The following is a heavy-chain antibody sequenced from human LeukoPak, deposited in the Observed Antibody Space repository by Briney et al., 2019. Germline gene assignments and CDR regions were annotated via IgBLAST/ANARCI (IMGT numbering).Heavy chain of an antibody. J-gene: IGHJ4*02. D-gene: IGHD3-16*02. CDR3: ARGYIMITFGGVIVIKPTFDY. V-gene: IGHV3-20*04. CDR1: GFNFDDYG. CDR2: INWNGRST. Sequence: GGSLRLSCAASGFNFDDYGMTWVRQAPGKGLEWVSTINWNGRSTGYADSVKGRFTISRDNAKNSLYLQMNSLRAEDTAVYYCARGYIMITFGGVIVIKPTFDYWGQGTLVTVSS.